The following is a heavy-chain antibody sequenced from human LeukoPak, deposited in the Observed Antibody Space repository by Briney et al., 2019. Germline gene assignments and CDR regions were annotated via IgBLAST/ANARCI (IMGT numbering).Heavy chain of an antibody. CDR1: GYTFTGYY. D-gene: IGHD3-16*02. CDR2: ISAYNGNT. V-gene: IGHV1-18*04. J-gene: IGHJ3*02. CDR3: ARVYDYVWGSYRYTGAFDI. Sequence: ASVKVSCKASGYTFTGYYMHWVRQAPGQGLEWMGWISAYNGNTNYAQKLQGRVTMTTDTSTSTAYMELRSLRSDDTALYHCARVYDYVWGSYRYTGAFDIWGQGTMVTVSS.